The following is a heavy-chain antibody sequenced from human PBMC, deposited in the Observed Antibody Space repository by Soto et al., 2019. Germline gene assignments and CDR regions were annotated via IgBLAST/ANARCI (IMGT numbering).Heavy chain of an antibody. Sequence: QVQLVQSGAEVNKPGASVKLSCEASGYTFTSYGISWVRQAPGQGLEGMGWISASNGNTNYAQMLQGRVTMTPDTSTSTAYMELGSLRSDDTGVYDCARVFYYYDSSGYYHFDYWCQGTLVTVSS. CDR2: ISASNGNT. CDR1: GYTFTSYG. V-gene: IGHV1-18*01. CDR3: ARVFYYYDSSGYYHFDY. D-gene: IGHD3-22*01. J-gene: IGHJ4*02.